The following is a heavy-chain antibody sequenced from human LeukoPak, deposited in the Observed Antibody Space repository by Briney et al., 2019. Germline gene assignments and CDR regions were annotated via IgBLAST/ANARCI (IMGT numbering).Heavy chain of an antibody. CDR3: ARDGWVVATINGGDYYYMDV. Sequence: TGGSLRLSCAASGFTFSSYSMNWVRQAPGKGLEWVSYISSSSSTIYYADSVKGRFTISRDNAKNSLYLQMNSLRAEDTAVYYCARDGWVVATINGGDYYYMDVWGKGTTVTVSS. J-gene: IGHJ6*03. CDR1: GFTFSSYS. CDR2: ISSSSSTI. D-gene: IGHD5-12*01. V-gene: IGHV3-48*04.